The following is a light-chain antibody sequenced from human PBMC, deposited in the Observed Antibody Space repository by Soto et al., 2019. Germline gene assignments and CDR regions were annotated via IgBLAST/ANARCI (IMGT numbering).Light chain of an antibody. V-gene: IGKV3-15*01. CDR1: QSVDNN. Sequence: IVMTQSPVTLSASPVESATLSCRASQSVDNNVDWYQKKHGQAPRLLIVGSFARATGIPARLSGSGYGTDLTITISSIETEDFEVYYCQQRSNWTITFGQGTRLEIK. CDR3: QQRSNWTIT. J-gene: IGKJ5*01. CDR2: GSF.